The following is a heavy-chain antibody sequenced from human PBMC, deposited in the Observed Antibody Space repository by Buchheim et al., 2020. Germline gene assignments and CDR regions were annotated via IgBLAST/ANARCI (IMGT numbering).Heavy chain of an antibody. J-gene: IGHJ2*01. CDR3: ARDTYGEGELNNYWYFDL. Sequence: EVQLVESGGGLVQPGGSLRLSCAASGFTFSPYYMHWVRQPPGKGLVWVSRINSDGSGTTYADSVKGRFTISRDNAKNTLYLQMNSLRAEDTAVYYCARDTYGEGELNNYWYFDLWGRGTL. D-gene: IGHD4-17*01. V-gene: IGHV3-74*03. CDR1: GFTFSPYY. CDR2: INSDGSGT.